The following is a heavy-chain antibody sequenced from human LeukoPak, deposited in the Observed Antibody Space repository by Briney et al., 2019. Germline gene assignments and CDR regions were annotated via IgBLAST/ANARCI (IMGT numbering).Heavy chain of an antibody. D-gene: IGHD2-2*01. CDR3: ARDLDCSSTSCYEAPDY. V-gene: IGHV3-23*01. Sequence: GGSLRLSCAASGFTFSSYAMSWVRQAPGKGLEWVSAISGSGGSTYYADSVKGRFTISRDNSKNTLYLQMNSLRAEDTAVYYCARDLDCSSTSCYEAPDYWGQGTLVTVSS. CDR1: GFTFSSYA. CDR2: ISGSGGST. J-gene: IGHJ4*02.